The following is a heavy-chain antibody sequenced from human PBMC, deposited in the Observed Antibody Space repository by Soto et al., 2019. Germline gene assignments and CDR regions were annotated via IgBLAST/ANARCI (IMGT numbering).Heavy chain of an antibody. CDR3: ASRDPGTSVDY. CDR2: IYGTGST. Sequence: SETLSLTCAVSGGSFTSNNWWTWVRQPPGQGLERIGEIYGTGSTNYNPSLKSRVTISLDKSENQCSLKVTSLTAADTAVYYCASRDPGTSVDYWGQGTLVTVSS. D-gene: IGHD1-7*01. CDR1: GGSFTSNNW. V-gene: IGHV4-4*02. J-gene: IGHJ4*02.